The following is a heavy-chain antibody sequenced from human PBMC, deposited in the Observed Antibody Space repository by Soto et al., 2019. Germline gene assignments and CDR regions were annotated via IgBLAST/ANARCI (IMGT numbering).Heavy chain of an antibody. CDR2: IYHSGST. CDR3: ARGGGDYYDSSGTYYFDY. CDR1: GGSISSGGYS. Sequence: QLQLQESGSGLVKPSQTLSLTCAVSGGSISSGGYSWSWIRQPPGKGLDWIGYIYHSGSTYYNPSLKSRVTISVDRSKNQFSLKLSSVTAADTAVYYCARGGGDYYDSSGTYYFDYSGQGTLVTVSS. J-gene: IGHJ4*02. V-gene: IGHV4-30-2*01. D-gene: IGHD3-22*01.